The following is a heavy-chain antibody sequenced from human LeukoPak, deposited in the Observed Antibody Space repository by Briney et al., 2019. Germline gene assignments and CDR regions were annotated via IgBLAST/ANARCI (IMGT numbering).Heavy chain of an antibody. CDR3: ARGHVPDY. V-gene: IGHV3-33*08. CDR2: IWYDGSNK. CDR1: GFTFSSYA. J-gene: IGHJ4*02. Sequence: GGSLRLSCAASGFTFSSYAMHWVRQAPGKGLEWVALIWYDGSNKYYADSVKGRFTISRDNSKNTLYLQMNNLRADDTAVYYCARGHVPDYWGQGTLVIVSS.